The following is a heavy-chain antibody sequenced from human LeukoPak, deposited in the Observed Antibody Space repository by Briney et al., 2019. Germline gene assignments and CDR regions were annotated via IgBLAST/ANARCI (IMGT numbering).Heavy chain of an antibody. Sequence: PSETLSLTCAVSGYFISSGYYWGWFRQPPGKGLEWIGCIFHSGNTYYNPSLKSRVSISVDTSKNHFSLKLTSVTAADSAVYYCARQGGSNSPYYYYYMDAWGKGTTVTVSS. CDR1: GYFISSGYY. J-gene: IGHJ6*03. CDR2: IFHSGNT. D-gene: IGHD6-13*01. CDR3: ARQGGSNSPYYYYYMDA. V-gene: IGHV4-38-2*01.